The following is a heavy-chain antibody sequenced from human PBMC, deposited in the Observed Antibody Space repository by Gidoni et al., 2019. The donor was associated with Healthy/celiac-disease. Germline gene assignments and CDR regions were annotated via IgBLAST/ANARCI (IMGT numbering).Heavy chain of an antibody. D-gene: IGHD1-1*01. Sequence: QVQLQQWGAGLLKPSENLSLTCAVYGGSFSGYYWRWIRQPPGKGLEWIGEINHSGSTNYNPSLKSRVTISVDTSKNQFSLKLSSVTAADTAVYDCARGLPREMRLERPRSYNWFDPWGQGTLVTVSS. V-gene: IGHV4-34*01. CDR1: GGSFSGYY. CDR3: ARGLPREMRLERPRSYNWFDP. CDR2: INHSGST. J-gene: IGHJ5*02.